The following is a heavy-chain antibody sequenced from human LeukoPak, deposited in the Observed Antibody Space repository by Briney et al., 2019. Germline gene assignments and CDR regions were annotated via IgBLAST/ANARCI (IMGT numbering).Heavy chain of an antibody. CDR2: ISYDGSNK. CDR3: ARDYGSGSYYFAFDI. D-gene: IGHD1-26*01. V-gene: IGHV3-30-3*01. J-gene: IGHJ3*02. Sequence: QPGGSLRLSCAASGFTFSSYAMHWVRQAPGKGLEWVAVISYDGSNKYYADSVKGRFTISRDNSKNTLYLQMNSLRAEDTAVYYCARDYGSGSYYFAFDIWGQGTMVTVSS. CDR1: GFTFSSYA.